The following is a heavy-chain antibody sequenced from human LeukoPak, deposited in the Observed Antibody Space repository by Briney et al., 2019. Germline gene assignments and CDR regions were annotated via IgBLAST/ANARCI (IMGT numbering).Heavy chain of an antibody. V-gene: IGHV5-51*01. D-gene: IGHD3-10*01. Sequence: RGESLKISCKGSGYRFPSYWIGWVRQMPGKGLEWMGIIYPGDSDTRYSPSFQGQVTISVDKSISTAYLQRSSLKASDTAMYYCARQSGSYYSHFDDWGQGTLVTVSS. CDR3: ARQSGSYYSHFDD. CDR2: IYPGDSDT. CDR1: GYRFPSYW. J-gene: IGHJ4*02.